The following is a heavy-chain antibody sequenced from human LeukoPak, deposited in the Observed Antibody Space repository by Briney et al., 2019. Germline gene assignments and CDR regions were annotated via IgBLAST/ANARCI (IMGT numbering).Heavy chain of an antibody. J-gene: IGHJ4*02. V-gene: IGHV3-11*04. Sequence: GGSLRLSCAASGFTFDDYAMSWVRQAPGKGQEWVSYISSCGSTIYYADSVKTRFTISRDNAKNSLYLQMNSLRAEDTAVYYGARDSLSGDYDSGYWGQGTLVTVSS. CDR1: GFTFDDYA. CDR2: ISSCGSTI. CDR3: ARDSLSGDYDSGY. D-gene: IGHD4-17*01.